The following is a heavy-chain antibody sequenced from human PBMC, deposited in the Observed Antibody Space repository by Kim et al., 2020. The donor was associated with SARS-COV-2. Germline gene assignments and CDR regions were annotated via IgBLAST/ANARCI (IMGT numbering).Heavy chain of an antibody. D-gene: IGHD2-21*02. V-gene: IGHV3-30-3*01. CDR2: ISYDGSNK. J-gene: IGHJ6*02. Sequence: GGSLRLSCAASGFTFSSYAMHWVRQAPGKGLEWVAVISYDGSNKYYADSVKGRFTISRDNSKNTLYLQMNSLRAEDTAVYYCARDLVVTAILTYYYYYGMDVWGQGTTVTVSS. CDR1: GFTFSSYA. CDR3: ARDLVVTAILTYYYYYGMDV.